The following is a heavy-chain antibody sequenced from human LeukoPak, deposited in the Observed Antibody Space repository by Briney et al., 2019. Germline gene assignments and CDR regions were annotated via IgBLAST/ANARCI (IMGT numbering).Heavy chain of an antibody. CDR1: GFTFSSYG. CDR2: ISGSGGNT. V-gene: IGHV3-23*01. CDR3: AKDEQWLVREGFGY. D-gene: IGHD6-19*01. Sequence: QPGRSLRLSCAASGFTFSSYGMHWVRQAPGKGLEWVSAISGSGGNTYSADSVKGRCTISRDNSLQTLYLQMNSLRAEDTAVYYCAKDEQWLVREGFGYWGQGTLVTVSS. J-gene: IGHJ4*02.